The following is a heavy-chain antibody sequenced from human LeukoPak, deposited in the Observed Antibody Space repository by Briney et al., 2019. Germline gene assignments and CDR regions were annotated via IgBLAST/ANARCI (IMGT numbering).Heavy chain of an antibody. D-gene: IGHD3-10*01. CDR1: GGSFSGYY. CDR3: ARGFWFLDV. V-gene: IGHV4-34*01. CDR2: INHSGST. Sequence: PSETLSLTCAVYGGSFSGYYWSWIRQPPGKGLEWIGEINHSGSTNYNPSLKSRATISVDTSKNQFSLKLSSVTAADTAVYYCARGFWFLDVWGQGTTVTVSS. J-gene: IGHJ6*02.